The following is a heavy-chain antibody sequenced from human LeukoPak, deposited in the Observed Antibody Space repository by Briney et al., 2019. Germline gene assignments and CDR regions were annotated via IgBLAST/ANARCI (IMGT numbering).Heavy chain of an antibody. J-gene: IGHJ3*02. V-gene: IGHV1-69*04. CDR1: GGTFSSYA. CDR3: ARQSPLNATASGMLYAFDI. D-gene: IGHD3-16*01. CDR2: IIPILGIA. Sequence: SVKVSCKASGGTFSSYAISWVRQAPGQGLEWMGRIIPILGIANYAQKFQGRVTITADKSTSTAYMELSSLRSEDTAVYYYARQSPLNATASGMLYAFDIWGQGTMVTVSS.